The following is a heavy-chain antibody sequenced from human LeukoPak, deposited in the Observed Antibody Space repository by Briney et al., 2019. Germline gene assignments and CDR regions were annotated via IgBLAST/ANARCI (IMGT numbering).Heavy chain of an antibody. V-gene: IGHV3-21*01. D-gene: IGHD3-3*01. CDR1: GFTFSSYS. Sequence: GGSLRLSCAASGFTFSSYSMNWVRQAPGKGLEWVSSISSSSSYIYYADSVKGRFTISRDNAKNSLYLQMNSLRAEDTAVYYCARDLGLTFFGVVIKSHYYYGMDVGAKGPRSPSP. CDR3: ARDLGLTFFGVVIKSHYYYGMDV. J-gene: IGHJ6*02. CDR2: ISSSSSYI.